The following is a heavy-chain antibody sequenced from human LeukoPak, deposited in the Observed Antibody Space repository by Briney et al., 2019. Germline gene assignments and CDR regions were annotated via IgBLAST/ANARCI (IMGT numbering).Heavy chain of an antibody. CDR1: GYTFTGYY. CDR2: INPNSGGT. V-gene: IGHV1-2*02. CDR3: ARSPSSGRIHYYYYYMDV. D-gene: IGHD6-6*01. Sequence: ASVKVSCKASGYTFTGYYMHWVRQAPGQGLEWMGWINPNSGGTNYAQKFQGRVTMTRDTSISTAYMELSRLRSDDTAVYYCARSPSSGRIHYYYYYMDVWGKGTTVTVSS. J-gene: IGHJ6*03.